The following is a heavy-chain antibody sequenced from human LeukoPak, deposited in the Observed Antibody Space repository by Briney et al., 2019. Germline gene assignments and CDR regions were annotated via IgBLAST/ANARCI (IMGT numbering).Heavy chain of an antibody. D-gene: IGHD6-19*01. CDR3: ARGGCSSGWYEDY. Sequence: GGSLRLSCAASGFTFSTYPMNWVRQAPGKGLEWVSYISSSSSTIYYADSVKGRFTISRDNAKNSLYLQMNSLRAEDTAVYYCARGGCSSGWYEDYWGQGTLVTVSS. J-gene: IGHJ4*02. V-gene: IGHV3-48*01. CDR2: ISSSSSTI. CDR1: GFTFSTYP.